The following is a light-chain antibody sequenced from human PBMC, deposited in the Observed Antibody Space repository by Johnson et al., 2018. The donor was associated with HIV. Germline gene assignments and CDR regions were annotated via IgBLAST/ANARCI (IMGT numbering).Light chain of an antibody. Sequence: QSFLTQPPSVSAAPGQKVTISCSGSSSNIGNNYVSWYQQVPGTAPKLLIYDTDKRPSGIPDRFSGSRSGTSATLGITGLQTGDEADYYCGTWDSSLSAYVFGTGTKVTVL. CDR3: GTWDSSLSAYV. V-gene: IGLV1-51*01. J-gene: IGLJ1*01. CDR2: DTD. CDR1: SSNIGNNY.